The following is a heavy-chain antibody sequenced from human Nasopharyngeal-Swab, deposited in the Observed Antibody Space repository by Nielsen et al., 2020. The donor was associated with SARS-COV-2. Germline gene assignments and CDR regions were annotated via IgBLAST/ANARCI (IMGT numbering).Heavy chain of an antibody. J-gene: IGHJ6*03. Sequence: WIRQPPGKGLEWIGEINHSGSTNYNPSLKSRVTISVDTSKNQFSLKLRSVTAADTAVYYCARGDKRKAPRDYSYYYYMDVWGKGTTVTVSS. CDR2: INHSGST. V-gene: IGHV4-34*01. CDR3: ARGDKRKAPRDYSYYYYMDV. D-gene: IGHD2-21*01.